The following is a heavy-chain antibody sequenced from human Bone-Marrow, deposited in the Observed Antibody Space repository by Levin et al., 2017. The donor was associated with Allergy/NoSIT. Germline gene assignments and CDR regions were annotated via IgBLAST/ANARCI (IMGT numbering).Heavy chain of an antibody. CDR3: ATGQGHLVGPP. CDR2: MNPNSGNT. V-gene: IGHV1-8*01. J-gene: IGHJ5*02. Sequence: ASVKVSCKASGDTLSSYDINWVRQASGQGLEWMGWMNPNSGNTVYAKKFQGRVTMTRNTSISTAYMDLSSLRSDDTATYYCATGQGHLVGPPWGQGTLVTVSA. CDR1: GDTLSSYD. D-gene: IGHD6-6*01.